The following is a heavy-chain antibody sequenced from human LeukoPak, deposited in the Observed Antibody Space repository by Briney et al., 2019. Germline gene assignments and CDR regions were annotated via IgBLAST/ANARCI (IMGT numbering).Heavy chain of an antibody. CDR3: AKDKYDTSGIFDY. CDR2: ISNDGSNK. CDR1: GFTFSSYG. Sequence: GGSLRLSCAASGFTFSSYGMHWVRQTPGKGLEWVTVISNDGSNKYYTDSVKGRFTISRDSAKDTLYLHMNSLRPEDTAVYFCAKDKYDTSGIFDYWGQGTLVTVS. D-gene: IGHD3-22*01. J-gene: IGHJ4*02. V-gene: IGHV3-30*18.